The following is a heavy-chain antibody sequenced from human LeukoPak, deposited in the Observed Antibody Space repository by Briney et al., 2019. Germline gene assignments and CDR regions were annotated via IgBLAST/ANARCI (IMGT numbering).Heavy chain of an antibody. J-gene: IGHJ4*02. CDR1: GFTFSSYS. V-gene: IGHV3-21*01. CDR2: ISSSSSYI. Sequence: PGGSLRLSCAASGFTFSSYSMNWVRQAPGKGLEWVSSISSSSSYINYADSVKGRFTISRDNAKNSLYLQMNSLRAEDTAVYYCARDLSGVASWDDYWGQGTLVTVSS. D-gene: IGHD3-10*01. CDR3: ARDLSGVASWDDY.